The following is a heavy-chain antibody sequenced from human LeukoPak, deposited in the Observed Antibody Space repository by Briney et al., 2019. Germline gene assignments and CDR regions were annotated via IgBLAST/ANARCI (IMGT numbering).Heavy chain of an antibody. J-gene: IGHJ4*02. CDR3: AKDYVGMVAANSGVDY. D-gene: IGHD2-15*01. Sequence: GGSLGLSCAASGFTFSSYAMSWVRQAPGKGLEWVSAISGSGGSTYYADSVKGRFTISRDNSKNTLYLQMNSLRAEDTAVYYCAKDYVGMVAANSGVDYWGQGTLVTVSS. CDR2: ISGSGGST. CDR1: GFTFSSYA. V-gene: IGHV3-23*01.